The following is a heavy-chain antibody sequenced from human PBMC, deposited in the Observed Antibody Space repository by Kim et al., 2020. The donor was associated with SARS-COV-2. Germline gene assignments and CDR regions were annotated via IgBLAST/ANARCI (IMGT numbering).Heavy chain of an antibody. D-gene: IGHD5-18*01. CDR2: ISPGNGTT. Sequence: ASVKVSCKASGYTFITFPLHWVRQAPGQRLEYLGCISPGNGTTKYSQKFQARVTITRDKSADTAYMELTSLTPEDTAVYYCARDVGKWLQSSYWGQGTLVSVSS. J-gene: IGHJ4*02. CDR1: GYTFITFP. CDR3: ARDVGKWLQSSY. V-gene: IGHV1-3*01.